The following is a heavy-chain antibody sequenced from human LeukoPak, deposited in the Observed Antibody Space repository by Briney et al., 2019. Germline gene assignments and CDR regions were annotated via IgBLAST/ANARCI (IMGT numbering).Heavy chain of an antibody. CDR3: ARVILTGYYIHNWFDP. Sequence: SETLSLTCTVSGGSISSDNYSWSWIRQPAGKGLEWIGRVYTSGSTNYNPSLKSRVTISVDTSKNQFSLKMNSVTAADTAVYFCARVILTGYYIHNWFDPWGQGTLVTVSS. V-gene: IGHV4-61*02. J-gene: IGHJ5*02. CDR2: VYTSGST. CDR1: GGSISSDNYS. D-gene: IGHD3-9*01.